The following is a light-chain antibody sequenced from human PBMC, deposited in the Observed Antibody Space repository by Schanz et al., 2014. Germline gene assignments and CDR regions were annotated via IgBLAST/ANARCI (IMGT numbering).Light chain of an antibody. CDR2: DVT. Sequence: QSALTQPASVSGSAGQSITISCTGTSSDVGYYNYVSWYQQHPGKAPKLMIYDVTNRPSGVSDRFSGSKSGNTASLTVSGLQAEDEADYYCSSYTSTSAPGVFGGGTKLTVL. V-gene: IGLV2-14*01. J-gene: IGLJ3*02. CDR3: SSYTSTSAPGV. CDR1: SSDVGYYNY.